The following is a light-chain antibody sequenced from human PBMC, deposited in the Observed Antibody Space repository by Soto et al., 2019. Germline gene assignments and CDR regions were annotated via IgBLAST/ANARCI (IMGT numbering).Light chain of an antibody. CDR2: DAS. V-gene: IGKV3-11*01. CDR3: QQRSNWPT. Sequence: PGERATLSCRASQSISFYLTWYQHKPGQAPRLLIYDASNRATGIPARFSGSGYGTVFTLTISSLEPEDFAVYYCQQRSNWPTLRQGTRLEIK. CDR1: QSISFY. J-gene: IGKJ5*01.